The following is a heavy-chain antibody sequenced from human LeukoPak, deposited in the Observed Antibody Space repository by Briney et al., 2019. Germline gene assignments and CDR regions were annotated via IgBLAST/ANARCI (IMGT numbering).Heavy chain of an antibody. CDR1: AFTFSSYG. Sequence: GGSLRLSCAASAFTFSSYGMHWVRQAPGKGLEWVAFIRYDGSNKYYADSVKGRFTISRDNAKNSLYLQMNSLRAEDTAVYYCARESGYSYGCFDYWGQGTLVTVSS. CDR2: IRYDGSNK. D-gene: IGHD5-18*01. V-gene: IGHV3-30*02. CDR3: ARESGYSYGCFDY. J-gene: IGHJ4*02.